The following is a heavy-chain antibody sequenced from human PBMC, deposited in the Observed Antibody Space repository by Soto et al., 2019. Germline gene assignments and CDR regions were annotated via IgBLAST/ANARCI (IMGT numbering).Heavy chain of an antibody. CDR2: MNPNSGNT. CDR1: GYTFTSYD. Sequence: QVQLVQSGAEVKKPGASVKVSCKASGYTFTSYDINWVRQATGQGLEWMGWMNPNSGNTGYAQKFQGRITMTRNTSISTAYMELSSLRSEDTAVYYCARAGSRRRGSYYYYGMDVWGQGTTVTVSS. CDR3: ARAGSRRRGSYYYYGMDV. V-gene: IGHV1-8*01. J-gene: IGHJ6*02. D-gene: IGHD7-27*01.